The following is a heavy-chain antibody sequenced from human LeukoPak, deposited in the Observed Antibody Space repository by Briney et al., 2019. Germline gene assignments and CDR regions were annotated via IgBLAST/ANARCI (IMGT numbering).Heavy chain of an antibody. CDR2: TYYRSKWYN. CDR3: AGSNYGYYVY. Sequence: SXAXNWIRQSPSXGLEWLGRTYYRSKWYNEYAVSVKSRITINPETSKNQFSLQLNSVTPEDTAVYYCAGSNYGYYVYWGQGTLVTVSS. CDR1: SXA. V-gene: IGHV6-1*01. D-gene: IGHD4-17*01. J-gene: IGHJ4*02.